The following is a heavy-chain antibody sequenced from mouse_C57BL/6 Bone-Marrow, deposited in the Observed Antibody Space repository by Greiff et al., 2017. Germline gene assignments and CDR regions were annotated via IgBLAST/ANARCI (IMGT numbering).Heavy chain of an antibody. CDR2: IYPNSGST. D-gene: IGHD4-1*02. V-gene: IGHV1-64*01. CDR1: GYTFTSYW. CDR3: ARANWAHFDY. J-gene: IGHJ2*01. Sequence: QVQLQQPGAELVKPGASVKLSCKASGYTFTSYWMHWVTQRPGQGLEWIGMIYPNSGSTNYNEKFKSKATLTVDKSSSTAYMQLSSLTSEDSAVYYCARANWAHFDYWGQGTTLTVSS.